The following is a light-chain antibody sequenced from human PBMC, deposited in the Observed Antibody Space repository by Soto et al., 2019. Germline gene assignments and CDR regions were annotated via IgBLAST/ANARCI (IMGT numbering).Light chain of an antibody. J-gene: IGKJ1*01. Sequence: DNALTQSTGTLSPSPGQRATLSCSASQSVKHNYLAWYQQKPGQAPRLLIYGASSRATGVPDMFSGSGSGTDFTLTISRLEAEEFAVYICQQYGDSPTLGQGTKVDMK. CDR2: GAS. CDR3: QQYGDSPT. V-gene: IGKV3-20*01. CDR1: QSVKHNY.